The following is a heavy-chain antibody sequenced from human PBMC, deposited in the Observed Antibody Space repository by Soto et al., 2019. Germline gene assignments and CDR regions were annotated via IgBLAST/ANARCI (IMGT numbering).Heavy chain of an antibody. V-gene: IGHV3-30*03. CDR3: ASGEGQKGHDTRFDY. D-gene: IGHD3-10*01. CDR2: ISYNGIDK. J-gene: IGHJ4*02. CDR1: GITFTNHG. Sequence: QMQLVESGGGVVQPGRSLRLSCVASGITFTNHGIHWVRQAPGKGLEWVADISYNGIDKWYADSVKGRFTISRDNFRDTVYVQMNGLRPEDTAVYYCASGEGQKGHDTRFDYWGQGTLVTVSS.